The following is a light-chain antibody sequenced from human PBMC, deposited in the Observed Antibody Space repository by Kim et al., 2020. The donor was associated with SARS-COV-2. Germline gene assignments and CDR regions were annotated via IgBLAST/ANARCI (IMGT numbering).Light chain of an antibody. V-gene: IGKV1-33*01. CDR1: HDINNF. CDR2: DAS. Sequence: DVQMTQSPSYLSASVGDRVTITCQASHDINNFLNWYHQKPGKAPKLLIYDASNLEAGVPSRFSGSGSGTKFTFTISSLQSEDIGTYYCQQYDNLPSFGQGTRLEIK. J-gene: IGKJ5*01. CDR3: QQYDNLPS.